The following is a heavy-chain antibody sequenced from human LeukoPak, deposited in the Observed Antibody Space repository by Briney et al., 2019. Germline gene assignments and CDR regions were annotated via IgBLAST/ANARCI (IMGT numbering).Heavy chain of an antibody. CDR1: GYTFTGYH. V-gene: IGHV1-2*02. Sequence: ASVKVSCKASGYTFTGYHMHWVRQAPGQGLEWMGWINPNSGGTNYAQKFQGRVTMTRDTSISTAYMELSRLRSDDTAVYYCARDLIRFLEWLLIYYYYYMDVWGKGTTVTVSS. J-gene: IGHJ6*03. CDR2: INPNSGGT. D-gene: IGHD3-3*01. CDR3: ARDLIRFLEWLLIYYYYYMDV.